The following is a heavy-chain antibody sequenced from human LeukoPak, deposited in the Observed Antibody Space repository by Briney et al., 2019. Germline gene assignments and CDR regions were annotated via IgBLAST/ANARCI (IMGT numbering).Heavy chain of an antibody. Sequence: ASVKVSCKASGGTFSSYAISWVRQPPGQGLEWMGGIIPIFGTANYAQKFQGRVTITADESTSTAFMEPSSSRSADTAVFYCGRYSVYEERPSGWF. J-gene: IGHJ5*01. CDR2: IIPIFGTA. V-gene: IGHV1-69*13. D-gene: IGHD5/OR15-5a*01. CDR1: GGTFSSYA. CDR3: GRYSVYEERPSGWF.